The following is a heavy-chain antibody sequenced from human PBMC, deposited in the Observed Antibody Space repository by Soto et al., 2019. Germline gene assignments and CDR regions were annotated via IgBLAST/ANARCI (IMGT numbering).Heavy chain of an antibody. V-gene: IGHV3-48*01. CDR2: IAASSSPR. CDR1: GFTFRSYS. J-gene: IGHJ4*02. D-gene: IGHD3-16*01. Sequence: GGSLRLSCTGSGFTFRSYSMNWVRQAPGKGLEWVSLIAASSSPRLYTDSVRGRFTISKDDATNSLFLQMSSLRGEDTAVYYCARQGGSGQLDWWGQGTQVTVSS. CDR3: ARQGGSGQLDW.